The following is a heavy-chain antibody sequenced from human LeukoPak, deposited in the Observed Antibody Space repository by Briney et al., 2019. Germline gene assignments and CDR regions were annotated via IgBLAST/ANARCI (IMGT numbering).Heavy chain of an antibody. CDR1: GFTFSNAW. Sequence: GGSLRLSCAASGFTFSNAWMSWVRQAPGKGLEWVGRIKSKTDGGTTDYAAPVKGRFTISRDDSKNTLYLQMNSLKTEDTAVYYCTTGGILALTYYYGSGSIDYWGQGTLVTASS. J-gene: IGHJ4*02. D-gene: IGHD3-10*01. V-gene: IGHV3-15*01. CDR3: TTGGILALTYYYGSGSIDY. CDR2: IKSKTDGGTT.